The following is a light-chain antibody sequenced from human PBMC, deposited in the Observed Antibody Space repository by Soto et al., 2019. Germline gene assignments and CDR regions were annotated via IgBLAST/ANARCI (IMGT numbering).Light chain of an antibody. V-gene: IGKV3-11*01. CDR1: QSVSSY. Sequence: EIVLTQSPATLSLSPGERATLSCRASQSVSSYLAWYQQKPGQAPRLLIYDASNRATGIPARFSGSGSGTDFPLTNSSLETEDFAVYYCQQRSNWLTFGGGTKVEIK. J-gene: IGKJ4*01. CDR2: DAS. CDR3: QQRSNWLT.